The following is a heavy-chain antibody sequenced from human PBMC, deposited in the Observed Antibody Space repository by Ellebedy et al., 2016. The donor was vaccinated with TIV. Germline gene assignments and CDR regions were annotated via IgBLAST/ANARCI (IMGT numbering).Heavy chain of an antibody. V-gene: IGHV4-39*02. CDR3: AREVTSQLGQNAFDI. D-gene: IGHD1/OR15-1a*01. Sequence: MPSETLSLTCTVSGVSISSSSYYRGWIRQPQGKGLEWIGSNYYSGSIYYNPSLKSRVTISVDTSKNQFSLKLNSVTAADTAVYYCAREVTSQLGQNAFDIWGQGTMVTVSS. CDR1: GVSISSSSYY. CDR2: NYYSGSI. J-gene: IGHJ3*02.